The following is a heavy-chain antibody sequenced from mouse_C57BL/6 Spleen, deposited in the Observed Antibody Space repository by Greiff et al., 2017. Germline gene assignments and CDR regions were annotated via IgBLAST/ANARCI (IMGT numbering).Heavy chain of an antibody. Sequence: DVQLQESGPGLVKPSQSLSLTCSVTDYSITSSYYWNWIRQFPGNKLEWMGYISYDGSNNYNPSLKNRISITRDTSKNQFFLKLNSVTTEDTATYYCARGPYLLHFAYWGQGTLVTVSA. CDR3: ARGPYLLHFAY. CDR1: DYSITSSYY. J-gene: IGHJ3*01. D-gene: IGHD1-1*01. CDR2: ISYDGSN. V-gene: IGHV3-6*01.